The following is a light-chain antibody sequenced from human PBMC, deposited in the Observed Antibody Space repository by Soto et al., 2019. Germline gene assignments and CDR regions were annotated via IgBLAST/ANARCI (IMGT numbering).Light chain of an antibody. CDR3: SSYSSSIDLNI. V-gene: IGLV2-14*01. CDR1: SSDVGGYNY. Sequence: QSVLTQPASVSGSPGQSITISCTGTSSDVGGYNYVSWYQHHPGKAPKLMIYDVNNRPSGVSNRFSGSKSGNTASLSISGLQADDEADYYCSSYSSSIDLNIFGGGTKVTVL. J-gene: IGLJ2*01. CDR2: DVN.